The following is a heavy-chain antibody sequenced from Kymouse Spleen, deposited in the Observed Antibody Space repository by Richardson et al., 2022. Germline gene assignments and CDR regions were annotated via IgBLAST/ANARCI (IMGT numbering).Heavy chain of an antibody. CDR3: ARGDNWNYVRWFDP. Sequence: QVQLQESGPGLVKPSETLSLTCTVSGGSVSSGSYYWSWIRQPPGKGLEWIGYIYYSGSTNYNPSLKSRVTISVDTSKNQFSLKLSSVTAADTAVYYCARGDNWNYVRWFDPWGQGTLVTVSS. D-gene: IGHD1-7*01. CDR1: GGSVSSGSYY. V-gene: IGHV4-61*01. CDR2: IYYSGST. J-gene: IGHJ5*02.